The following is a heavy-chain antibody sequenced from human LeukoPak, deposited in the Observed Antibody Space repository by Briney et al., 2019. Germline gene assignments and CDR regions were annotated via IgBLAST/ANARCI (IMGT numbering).Heavy chain of an antibody. J-gene: IGHJ4*02. D-gene: IGHD6-19*01. Sequence: SGGSLRLSCAASGFTFSSYGMHWVRQAPGKGLEWVAVISYDGSNKYYADSVKGRFTISRDNSKNTLYLQMNSLRAEDTAVYYCAKARGQWLVPGDYWGQGTLVTVSS. CDR3: AKARGQWLVPGDY. CDR1: GFTFSSYG. V-gene: IGHV3-30*18. CDR2: ISYDGSNK.